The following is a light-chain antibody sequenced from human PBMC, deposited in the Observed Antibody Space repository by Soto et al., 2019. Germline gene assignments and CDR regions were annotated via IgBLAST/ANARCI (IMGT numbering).Light chain of an antibody. CDR2: DVT. V-gene: IGLV2-14*01. CDR1: SSDVGGYNS. Sequence: QSALTQPASVSGSPGQSITISCTGTSSDVGGYNSVSWYRQDPGKAPKLIIYDVTYRPSGVSNRFSGSKSGNTASLTISGLQAEDEADYYCSSYTSSSLYVFGTGTKLTVL. CDR3: SSYTSSSLYV. J-gene: IGLJ1*01.